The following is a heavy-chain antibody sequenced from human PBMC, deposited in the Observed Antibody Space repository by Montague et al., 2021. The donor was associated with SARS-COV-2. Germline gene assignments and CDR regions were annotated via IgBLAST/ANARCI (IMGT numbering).Heavy chain of an antibody. Sequence: SETLSLTCIVSGGSTNYYYWSWIRQSPGKGLEWIGYMYYSGSTXXXPSXXXRVTMSMDRSKNQFSLKLRSVTAADTAVYYCARVARYCTNGVCQTYYYYGLDVWGQGTTVTVSS. J-gene: IGHJ6*02. D-gene: IGHD2-8*01. V-gene: IGHV4-59*01. CDR1: GGSTNYYY. CDR2: MYYSGST. CDR3: ARVARYCTNGVCQTYYYYGLDV.